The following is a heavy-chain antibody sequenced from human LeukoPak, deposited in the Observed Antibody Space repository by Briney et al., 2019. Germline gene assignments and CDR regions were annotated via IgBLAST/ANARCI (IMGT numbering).Heavy chain of an antibody. CDR3: ARGGSGSGYLYYFDY. CDR1: GYTFTGYY. Sequence: GASVKVSCKAAGYTFTGYYMFWVRQAPGQGLEWMGRINPNSGGTNYAQKFQGRVTMTRDTSISTAYMELSGLTSDDTAAYYCARGGSGSGYLYYFDYWGQGTLVSVSS. CDR2: INPNSGGT. J-gene: IGHJ4*02. D-gene: IGHD3-10*01. V-gene: IGHV1-2*06.